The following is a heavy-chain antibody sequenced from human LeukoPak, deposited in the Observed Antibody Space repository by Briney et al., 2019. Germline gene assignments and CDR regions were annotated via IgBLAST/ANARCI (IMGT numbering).Heavy chain of an antibody. Sequence: SETLSLTCTVSGGSISSSTYYWGWVRQPPGKGLEWIGSIYYSGTTYYNPSLKSRVTISVDTSKDQFSLKLSSVTAADTAVYYCARARVVVTPPGDAFDIWGQGTMVTVSS. D-gene: IGHD2-21*02. CDR2: IYYSGTT. CDR1: GGSISSSTYY. J-gene: IGHJ3*02. V-gene: IGHV4-39*07. CDR3: ARARVVVTPPGDAFDI.